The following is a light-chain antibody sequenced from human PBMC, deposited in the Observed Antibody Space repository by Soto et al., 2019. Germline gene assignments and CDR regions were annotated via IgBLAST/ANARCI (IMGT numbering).Light chain of an antibody. CDR1: SSNIGNNY. CDR3: GTWDSSLSAVV. CDR2: DTN. Sequence: QSALTQPPSVSAAPGQKVTISCSGSSSNIGNNYVSWYQQLPGTAPKLLIYDTNKRPSGIPDRFSGSKSGTSATLGITGLQTGDEADYYCGTWDSSLSAVVFGGGTKVTVL. V-gene: IGLV1-51*01. J-gene: IGLJ2*01.